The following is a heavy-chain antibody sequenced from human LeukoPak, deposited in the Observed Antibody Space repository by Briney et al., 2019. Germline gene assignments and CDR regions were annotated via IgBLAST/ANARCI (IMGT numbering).Heavy chain of an antibody. D-gene: IGHD6-19*01. CDR3: ARAPPEGQWLVLIDY. CDR1: GYTFTSYG. J-gene: IGHJ4*02. CDR2: ISAYNGNT. Sequence: ASVKVSCKASGYTFTSYGISWVRQAPGQGLEWMGWISAYNGNTNYAQKLQGRVTMTTDTSTSTAYMELRSLRPDDTAVYYCARAPPEGQWLVLIDYWGQGTLVTVSS. V-gene: IGHV1-18*01.